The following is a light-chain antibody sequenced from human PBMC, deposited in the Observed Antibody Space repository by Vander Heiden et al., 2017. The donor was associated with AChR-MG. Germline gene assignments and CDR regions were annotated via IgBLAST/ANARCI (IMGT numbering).Light chain of an antibody. V-gene: IGLV1-44*01. CDR3: AAWDDSLNGRV. J-gene: IGLJ2*01. Sequence: PGQRVTISCSGSSSNIGSNTVNWYQQLPGTAPKLLIYTINQRPSGVPDRFSGSKSGTSASLAISGLQSEDEAYYYCAAWDDSLNGRVFGGGTKLTVL. CDR1: SSNIGSNT. CDR2: TIN.